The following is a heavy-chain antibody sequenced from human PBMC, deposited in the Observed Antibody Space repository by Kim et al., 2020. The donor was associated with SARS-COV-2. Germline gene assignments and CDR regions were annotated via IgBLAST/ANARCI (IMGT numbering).Heavy chain of an antibody. CDR1: GGSISSSSYY. V-gene: IGHV4-39*01. Sequence: SETLSLTCTVSGGSISSSSYYWGWIRQPPGKGLEWIGSIYYSGSTYYNPSLKSRVTISVDTSKNQFSLKLSSVTAADTAVYYCARPLSLIQDGCSGGSCYRADWFDPWGQGTLVTVSS. D-gene: IGHD2-15*01. CDR2: IYYSGST. J-gene: IGHJ5*02. CDR3: ARPLSLIQDGCSGGSCYRADWFDP.